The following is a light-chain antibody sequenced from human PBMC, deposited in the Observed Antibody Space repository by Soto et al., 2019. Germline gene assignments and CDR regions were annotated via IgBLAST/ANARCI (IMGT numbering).Light chain of an antibody. Sequence: EIVLTQSPGTLSLSPGERATLSCRASQSVRSNYLAWYQQKHGQTPRLLIYNSSTRDTGIPYRFSGSGSGTDFTLTISRLEPEDFALYYCQQYRDLPQTFGQGTQVEIK. CDR2: NSS. V-gene: IGKV3-20*01. CDR3: QQYRDLPQT. J-gene: IGKJ1*01. CDR1: QSVRSNY.